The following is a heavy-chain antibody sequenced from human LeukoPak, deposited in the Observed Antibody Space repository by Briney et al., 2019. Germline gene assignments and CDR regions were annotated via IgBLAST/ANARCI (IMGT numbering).Heavy chain of an antibody. V-gene: IGHV3-23*01. CDR1: GFTFSSYS. D-gene: IGHD2-8*01. J-gene: IGHJ4*02. Sequence: GGSLRLSCAASGFTFSSYSMNWVRQAPGKGLEWVSAISGSGGSTYYADSVKGRFTISRDNSKNTLYLQMNSLRAEDTAVYYCAKDISRNIVLMVYGEGFDYWGQGTLVTVSS. CDR3: AKDISRNIVLMVYGEGFDY. CDR2: ISGSGGST.